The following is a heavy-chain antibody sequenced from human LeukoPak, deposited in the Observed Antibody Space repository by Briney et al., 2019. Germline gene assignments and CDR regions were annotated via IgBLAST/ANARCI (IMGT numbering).Heavy chain of an antibody. CDR1: GYSFSTYG. V-gene: IGHV1-18*01. D-gene: IGHD3-10*01. CDR2: ISAHNGDT. Sequence: ASVKVSCKASGYSFSTYGMSWVRQALGQGLEWMGWISAHNGDTEYSQKFQGRVTMTTDTSTNTAYMELRSLRSDDTAVFYRAAPRITPGDAFDIWGQGTMVTVSS. CDR3: AAPRITPGDAFDI. J-gene: IGHJ3*02.